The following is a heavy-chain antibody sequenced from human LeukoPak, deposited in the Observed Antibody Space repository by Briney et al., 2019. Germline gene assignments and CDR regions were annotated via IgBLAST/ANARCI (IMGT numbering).Heavy chain of an antibody. CDR2: ISSSSSYI. CDR1: GFTFSSYS. CDR3: ASFSSGLPKYYFDY. V-gene: IGHV3-21*01. D-gene: IGHD6-19*01. J-gene: IGHJ4*02. Sequence: PGGSLRLSCAASGFTFSSYSMNWVRQAPGKGLEWVSSISSSSSYIYYADSVKGRFTISRDNAKNSLYLQMNSLRAEDTAVYYCASFSSGLPKYYFDYWGLGTLVTVSS.